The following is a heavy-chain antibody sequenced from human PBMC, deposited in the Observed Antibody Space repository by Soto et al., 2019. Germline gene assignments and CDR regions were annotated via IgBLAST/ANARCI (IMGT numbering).Heavy chain of an antibody. V-gene: IGHV1-8*01. CDR2: MNAYSGNT. J-gene: IGHJ5*02. CDR1: GYTFTSYD. Sequence: ASVKVSCKASGYTFTSYDINWVRQATGQGLEWMGWMNAYSGNTGYAQKIQGRVTMTTDTSISTAYMELRSLRSDDTAVYYCAAFDYYGSGSQNWFDPWGQGTLVTVSS. D-gene: IGHD3-10*01. CDR3: AAFDYYGSGSQNWFDP.